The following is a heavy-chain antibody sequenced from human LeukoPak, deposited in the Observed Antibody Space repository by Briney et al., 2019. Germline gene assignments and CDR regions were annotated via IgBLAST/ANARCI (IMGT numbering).Heavy chain of an antibody. CDR3: ARGHSGGSCQVDY. D-gene: IGHD2-15*01. CDR2: IYYSGST. J-gene: IGHJ4*02. V-gene: IGHV4-30-4*01. CDR1: GGSISSGDYC. Sequence: SETLSLTCTVSGGSISSGDYCWSWIRQPPGKGLEWIGYIYYSGSTYYNPSLKSRVTISVDTSKNQFSLKLSSVTAADTAVYYCARGHSGGSCQVDYWGQGTLVTVSS.